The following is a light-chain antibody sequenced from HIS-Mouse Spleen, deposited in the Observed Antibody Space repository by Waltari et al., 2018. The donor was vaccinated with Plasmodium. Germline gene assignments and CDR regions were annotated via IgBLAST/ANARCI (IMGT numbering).Light chain of an antibody. Sequence: EIVMTQSPATLSVPPGERATLSCRASQSVSSNLAWYQQKPGQAPRLLSDGAATRATGIPARFSGSGSGTEFTLTISSLQSEDLAVYYCQQYNNLSFTFGPGTKVDIK. CDR3: QQYNNLSFT. CDR1: QSVSSN. J-gene: IGKJ3*01. CDR2: GAA. V-gene: IGKV3-15*01.